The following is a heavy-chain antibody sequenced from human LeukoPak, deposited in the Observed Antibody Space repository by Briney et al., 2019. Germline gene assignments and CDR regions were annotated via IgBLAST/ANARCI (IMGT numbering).Heavy chain of an antibody. J-gene: IGHJ4*02. CDR3: ARAVPATAIGRFDY. V-gene: IGHV1-18*01. CDR1: GYTFTTYG. Sequence: GASVKVSCKASGYTFTTYGISCVRQAPGQGLEWMGWISAYNGNTNYAQKVQGRVTMTTDTSTSTAYMELRSLRSDDTAVHYCARAVPATAIGRFDYWGQGTLVTVSS. D-gene: IGHD2-2*01. CDR2: ISAYNGNT.